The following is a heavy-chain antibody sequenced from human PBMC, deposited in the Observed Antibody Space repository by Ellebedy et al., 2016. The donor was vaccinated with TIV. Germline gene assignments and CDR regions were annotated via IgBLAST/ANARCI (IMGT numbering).Heavy chain of an antibody. V-gene: IGHV1-46*01. CDR1: GYTFTAYY. J-gene: IGHJ4*02. CDR2: INPSDAST. CDR3: ARDRLTMVRGVMWGTDY. Sequence: ASVKVSXKPSGYTFTAYYLHWVRQAPGQGLEWMGIINPSDASTRYSQKFQGRVTMTRDTSTSTVYMELSSLRSEDTAVYYCARDRLTMVRGVMWGTDYWGQGTLVTVSS. D-gene: IGHD3-10*01.